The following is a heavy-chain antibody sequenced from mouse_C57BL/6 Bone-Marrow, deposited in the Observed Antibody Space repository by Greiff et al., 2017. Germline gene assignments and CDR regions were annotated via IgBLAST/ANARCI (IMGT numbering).Heavy chain of an antibody. CDR2: INSDGGST. D-gene: IGHD2-2*01. J-gene: IGHJ4*01. V-gene: IGHV5-2*01. Sequence: EVQLVESGGGLVQPGESLKLSCESNEYEFPSHDMSWVRKTPEKRLELVAAINSDGGSTYYPDTMERRFIISRDNTKKPLYLQMSSLRSDDTALYYCASYGYDVYAMDYWGQGNSVTVSS. CDR3: ASYGYDVYAMDY. CDR1: EYEFPSHD.